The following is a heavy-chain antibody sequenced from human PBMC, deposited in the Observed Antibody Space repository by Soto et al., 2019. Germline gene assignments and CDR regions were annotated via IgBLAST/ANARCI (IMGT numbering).Heavy chain of an antibody. CDR1: GFTFSSYW. Sequence: PGGSLRLSCAASGFTFSSYWMSWVRQAPGKGLEWVANIKPDGSQKWYVDSVKGRFTISRDNAKNSLSLQMSSLRAEDTAVYYCARGDYYDSSGPFSDAFDIWGQVTMVTVSS. CDR2: IKPDGSQK. V-gene: IGHV3-7*04. J-gene: IGHJ3*02. D-gene: IGHD3-22*01. CDR3: ARGDYYDSSGPFSDAFDI.